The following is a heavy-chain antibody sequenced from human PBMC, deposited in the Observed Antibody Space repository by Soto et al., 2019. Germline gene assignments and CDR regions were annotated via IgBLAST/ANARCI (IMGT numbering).Heavy chain of an antibody. CDR2: ISGGGGST. J-gene: IGHJ4*02. Sequence: GGSLRLSCAASGFTFISYAMSWVRQAPWKGLEWVSTISGGGGSTYYADSVKGRFTISRDNSKNTLSLQMNSLRADDTAVYFCEKDDLHRDHLDYSAQRTLVTVSS. CDR1: GFTFISYA. CDR3: EKDDLHRDHLDY. V-gene: IGHV3-23*01.